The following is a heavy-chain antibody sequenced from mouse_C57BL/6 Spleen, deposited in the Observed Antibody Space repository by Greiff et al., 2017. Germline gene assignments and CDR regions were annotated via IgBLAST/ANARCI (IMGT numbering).Heavy chain of an antibody. CDR1: GYTFTSYG. J-gene: IGHJ2*01. D-gene: IGHD1-1*01. CDR3: VIPFTTVAGDY. V-gene: IGHV1-81*01. CDR2: IYPRSGNT. Sequence: VQLQQSGAELVRPGASVKLSCKASGYTFTSYGISWVKQRTGQGLEWIGEIYPRSGNTYYTEKFKGKATLTADKSSSTAYMELRSLTSEDAAVYFCVIPFTTVAGDYWGQGTTLTVSS.